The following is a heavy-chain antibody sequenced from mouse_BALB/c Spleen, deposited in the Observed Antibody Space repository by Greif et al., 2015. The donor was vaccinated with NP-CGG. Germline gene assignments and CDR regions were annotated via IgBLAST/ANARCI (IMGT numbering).Heavy chain of an antibody. V-gene: IGHV7-3*02. Sequence: EVNVVESGGGLLQPGGSLRLSCATSGFTFTDYYMSWVRQPPGKALEWLGFIRNKANDYTTEYSASVKGRLTISRDNSQSILYLQMNTLRAEDSATYYCARPYFDYEDYYAMDYWGQGTSVTVSS. D-gene: IGHD2-4*01. CDR3: ARPYFDYEDYYAMDY. CDR2: IRNKANDYTT. J-gene: IGHJ4*01. CDR1: GFTFTDYY.